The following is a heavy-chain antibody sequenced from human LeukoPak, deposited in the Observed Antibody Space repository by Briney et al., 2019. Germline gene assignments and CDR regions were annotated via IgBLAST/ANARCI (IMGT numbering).Heavy chain of an antibody. CDR1: GFTFSSYS. V-gene: IGHV3-33*08. D-gene: IGHD3-22*01. J-gene: IGHJ5*02. CDR3: SRDQQPFYDSSGYNWFGP. CDR2: IWYDGSNK. Sequence: GGSLRLSCAASGFTFSSYSMNWVRQAPGKGLEWVAVIWYDGSNKYYADSVKGRFTISRDNSKNTLYLQMNSLRAEDTAVYYCSRDQQPFYDSSGYNWFGPWGQGTLVTVSS.